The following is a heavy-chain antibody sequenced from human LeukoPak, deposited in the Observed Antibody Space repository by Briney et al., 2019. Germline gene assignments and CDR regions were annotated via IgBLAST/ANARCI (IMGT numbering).Heavy chain of an antibody. CDR3: ARDREARYFDY. V-gene: IGHV3-33*01. D-gene: IGHD1-26*01. CDR2: LWYDGSKK. Sequence: PGGALRLSCAASRFTLRNHGMHWVRQAPGKGLEWVAVLWYDGSKKYYADSVKGRFTLSRDNSRNTLYLQMNSLRVEDTAVYYCARDREARYFDYWSQGTLVAVSS. J-gene: IGHJ4*02. CDR1: RFTLRNHG.